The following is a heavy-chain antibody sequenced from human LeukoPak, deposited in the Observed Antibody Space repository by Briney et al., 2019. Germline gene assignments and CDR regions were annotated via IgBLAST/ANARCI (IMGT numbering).Heavy chain of an antibody. CDR1: GDSISSYY. CDR2: IFHTGTT. Sequence: SETLSLTCTVSGDSISSYYWSWIRQSPGKGLEWIGCIFHTGTTNYNPSLKSRVTISVDTSKNQFSLKLSSVTAADTAVYYCARMDKGLLWFGEPWNIWGQGTMVTVSS. D-gene: IGHD3-10*01. CDR3: ARMDKGLLWFGEPWNI. V-gene: IGHV4-59*01. J-gene: IGHJ3*02.